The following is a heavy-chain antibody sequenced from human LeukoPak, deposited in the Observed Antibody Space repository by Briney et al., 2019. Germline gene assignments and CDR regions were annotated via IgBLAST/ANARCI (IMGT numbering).Heavy chain of an antibody. D-gene: IGHD2-15*01. Sequence: GESLKISRKGSGYSINNYWIGWVRQMPGKGLEWMGIIYPADSDIRYSPSFQGQVTISADKSISTAYLQWSSLKASDTATYYCARQEYCSGGSCYTWFDPWGQGTLVTVSS. J-gene: IGHJ5*02. CDR1: GYSINNYW. CDR2: IYPADSDI. CDR3: ARQEYCSGGSCYTWFDP. V-gene: IGHV5-51*01.